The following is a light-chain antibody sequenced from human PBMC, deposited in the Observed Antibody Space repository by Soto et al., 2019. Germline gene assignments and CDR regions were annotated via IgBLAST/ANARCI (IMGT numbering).Light chain of an antibody. CDR2: DAS. Sequence: EIVLTQSPATLSLSPGERVTLSCRTSQSVSNYLAWYQQKPGQAPRLLIYDASNREPGIPARFSGSGSGTDFTLTITSLEPDDFAVYYCQQLSIWPPLFGPGTKVDIK. V-gene: IGKV3-11*01. CDR3: QQLSIWPPL. CDR1: QSVSNY. J-gene: IGKJ3*01.